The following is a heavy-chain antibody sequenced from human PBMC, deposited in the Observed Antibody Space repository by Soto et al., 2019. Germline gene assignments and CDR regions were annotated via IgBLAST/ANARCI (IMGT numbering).Heavy chain of an antibody. CDR1: GGTFSSYA. V-gene: IGHV1-69*13. CDR3: ARDKWFGEFHYYYYGMDV. J-gene: IGHJ6*02. D-gene: IGHD3-10*01. CDR2: IIPIFGTA. Sequence: SVKVSCKASGGTFSSYAISWVRQAPGQGLEWMGGIIPIFGTANYAQKFQGRVTITADESTSTAYMELSSLRSEDTAVYYCARDKWFGEFHYYYYGMDVWGQGTTVTVSS.